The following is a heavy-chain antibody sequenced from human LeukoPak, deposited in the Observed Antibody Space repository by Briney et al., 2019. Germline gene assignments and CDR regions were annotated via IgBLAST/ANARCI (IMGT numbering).Heavy chain of an antibody. V-gene: IGHV1-24*01. CDR2: FDPEDGET. D-gene: IGHD2-2*01. J-gene: IGHJ2*01. Sequence: ASVKVSCKASGYTFTSYYMHWVRQAPGKGLEWMGGFDPEDGETIYAQKFQGRVTMTEDTSTDTAYMELSSLRSEDTAVYYCATVAGYCSSTSCRDWYFDLWGRGTLVTVSS. CDR1: GYTFTSYY. CDR3: ATVAGYCSSTSCRDWYFDL.